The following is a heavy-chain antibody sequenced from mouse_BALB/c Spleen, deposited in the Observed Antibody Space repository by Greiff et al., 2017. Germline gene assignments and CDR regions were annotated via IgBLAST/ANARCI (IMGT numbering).Heavy chain of an antibody. J-gene: IGHJ2*01. CDR2: ISSGSSTI. D-gene: IGHD4-1*01. CDR3: ARETGTGGLDY. Sequence: EVMLVESGGGLVQPGGSRKLSCAASGFTFSSFGMHWVRQAPEKGLEWVAYISSGSSTIYYADTVKGRFTISRDNPKNTLFLQMTSLRSEDTAMYYYARETGTGGLDYWGQGTTLTVSS. V-gene: IGHV5-17*02. CDR1: GFTFSSFG.